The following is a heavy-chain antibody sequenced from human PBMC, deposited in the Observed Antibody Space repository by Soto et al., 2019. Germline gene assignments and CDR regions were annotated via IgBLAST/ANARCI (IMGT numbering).Heavy chain of an antibody. CDR3: TRPRYNWNYGAFDI. CDR2: IRSKAYGGTT. Sequence: PGGSLSLSGTASGFTFGDYAMSWVRQAPGKGLEWVGFIRSKAYGGTTEYAASVKGRFTISRDDSKSIAYLQMNSLKTEDTAVYYCTRPRYNWNYGAFDIWAQGTMVTVSS. D-gene: IGHD1-7*01. V-gene: IGHV3-49*04. J-gene: IGHJ3*02. CDR1: GFTFGDYA.